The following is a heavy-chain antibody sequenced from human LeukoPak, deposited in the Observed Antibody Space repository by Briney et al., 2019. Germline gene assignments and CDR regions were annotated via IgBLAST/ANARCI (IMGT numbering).Heavy chain of an antibody. J-gene: IGHJ5*02. V-gene: IGHV3-33*01. CDR2: IWYDGSNK. Sequence: PGGSLRLSCAASGFTFSSYGMHWVRQAPGKGLEWVAVIWYDGSNKYYADSVKGRFTISRDNSKNTLYLQMNSLRAEDTAVNYCARGPSAAPSPFDPWGQGTLVTVSS. D-gene: IGHD6-13*01. CDR1: GFTFSSYG. CDR3: ARGPSAAPSPFDP.